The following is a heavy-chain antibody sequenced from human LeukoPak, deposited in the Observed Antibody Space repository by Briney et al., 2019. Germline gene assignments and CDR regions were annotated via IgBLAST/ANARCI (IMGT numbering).Heavy chain of an antibody. CDR2: INPNSGGT. J-gene: IGHJ4*02. CDR1: GYTFTHYY. V-gene: IGHV1-2*02. CDR3: ARIGYNHHLDY. Sequence: GASVKVSCKASGYTFTHYYIHWVRQAPAQGLESMAWINPNSGGTNYAQTFQGRVTMTRDTSITTAYLELSRLRSDDTAVYYCARIGYNHHLDYWGQGTLVTVSS. D-gene: IGHD5-24*01.